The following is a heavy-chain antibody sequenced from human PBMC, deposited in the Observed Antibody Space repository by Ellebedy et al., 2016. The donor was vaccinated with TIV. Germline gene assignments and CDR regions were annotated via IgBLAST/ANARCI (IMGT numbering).Heavy chain of an antibody. CDR1: DYSISRGYY. CDR3: ARDDYYDSSGYYHGLDY. CDR2: IYHSGST. D-gene: IGHD3-22*01. V-gene: IGHV4-38-2*02. Sequence: SETLSLXXTVSDYSISRGYYWGWIRQPPGKGLEWIGSIYHSGSTYYNPSLKSRVTISIDTSKNQFSLKLSSVTAADTAVYYCARDDYYDSSGYYHGLDYWGQGTQVTVSS. J-gene: IGHJ4*02.